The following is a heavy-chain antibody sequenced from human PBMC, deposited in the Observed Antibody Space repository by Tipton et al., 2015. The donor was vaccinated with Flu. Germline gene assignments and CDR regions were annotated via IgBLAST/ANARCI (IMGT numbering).Heavy chain of an antibody. V-gene: IGHV4-61*02. D-gene: IGHD3-22*01. Sequence: TLSLTCTVSGDSIRSGNYYWTWIRQSAGKGLEWIGRVSSSGSTKYNPSLKGRVTISLDRSRNQFSLKLISVTAADTAVYYCARGTIYYDSRGFEYYRFSPWGQGSLVSVSS. J-gene: IGHJ5*02. CDR1: GDSIRSGNYY. CDR3: ARGTIYYDSRGFEYYRFSP. CDR2: VSSSGST.